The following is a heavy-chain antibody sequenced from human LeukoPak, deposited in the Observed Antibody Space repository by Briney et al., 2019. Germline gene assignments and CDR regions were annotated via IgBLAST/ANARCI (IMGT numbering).Heavy chain of an antibody. V-gene: IGHV4-4*07. D-gene: IGHD3-10*01. CDR2: IYTSGST. Sequence: SETLSLTCTVSGGSISIYYWSWIRQPAGKGLEWIGRIYTSGSTNYNPSLKSRVTISVDKSKNQFSLKLSSVTAADTAVYYCARGFDYYASGCSFDIWGQGTMVTVSS. CDR3: ARGFDYYASGCSFDI. J-gene: IGHJ3*02. CDR1: GGSISIYY.